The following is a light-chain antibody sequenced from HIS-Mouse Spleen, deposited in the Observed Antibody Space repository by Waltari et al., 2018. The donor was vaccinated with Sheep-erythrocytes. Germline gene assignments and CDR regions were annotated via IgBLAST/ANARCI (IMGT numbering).Light chain of an antibody. Sequence: QSALTQPRSVSGSPGQSVTIPCPGTSSHVGGYNSVSWYQQHPGKAPKLMIYDVSKRPSGVPDRFSGSKSGNTASLTISGLQAEDEADYYCCSYAGSYNHVFATGTKVTVL. J-gene: IGLJ1*01. CDR3: CSYAGSYNHV. V-gene: IGLV2-11*01. CDR2: DVS. CDR1: SSHVGGYNS.